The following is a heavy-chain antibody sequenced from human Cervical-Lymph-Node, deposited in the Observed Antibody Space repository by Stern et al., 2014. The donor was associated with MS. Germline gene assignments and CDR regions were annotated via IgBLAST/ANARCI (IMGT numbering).Heavy chain of an antibody. J-gene: IGHJ4*02. CDR2: ISTSGMT. Sequence: VQLEESGPGLVRPSETLSLTCNVSGGSVSSNYWSWIRQPPGKRLEWIGYISTSGMTTYTPSLKTRVSISVDKSKNQFSLKLNSVTAADTAVYYCARDAYNFVYWGQGILVTVSS. V-gene: IGHV4-59*02. CDR1: GGSVSSNY. CDR3: ARDAYNFVY. D-gene: IGHD1-14*01.